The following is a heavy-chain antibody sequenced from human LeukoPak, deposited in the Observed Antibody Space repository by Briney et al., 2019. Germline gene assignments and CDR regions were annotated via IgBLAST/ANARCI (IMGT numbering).Heavy chain of an antibody. J-gene: IGHJ4*02. Sequence: GGSLRLSCAASGFTFSSYGMHWVRQAPGKGLEWVAVIWYDGSNKYYADSVKGRFTISRDNSKNTLYLQMNSLRAEDTAVYYCARIPKDYGDYVGYFDYWGQGTLVTVSS. D-gene: IGHD4-17*01. V-gene: IGHV3-33*01. CDR3: ARIPKDYGDYVGYFDY. CDR2: IWYDGSNK. CDR1: GFTFSSYG.